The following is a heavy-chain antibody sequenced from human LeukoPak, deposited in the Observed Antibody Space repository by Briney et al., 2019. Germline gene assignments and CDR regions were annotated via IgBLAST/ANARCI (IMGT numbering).Heavy chain of an antibody. CDR2: IIPIFGTA. V-gene: IGHV1-69*06. CDR1: GYIFTDYG. Sequence: SVKVSCKASGYIFTDYGISWVRQAPGQGLEWMGGIIPIFGTANYAQKFQGRVTITADKSTSTAYMELSSLRSEDTAVYYCARAPLYDSSGYFDYWGQGTLVTVSS. J-gene: IGHJ4*02. D-gene: IGHD3-22*01. CDR3: ARAPLYDSSGYFDY.